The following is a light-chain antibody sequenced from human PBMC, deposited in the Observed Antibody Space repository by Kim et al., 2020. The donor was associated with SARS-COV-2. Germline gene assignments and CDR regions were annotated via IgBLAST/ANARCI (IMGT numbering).Light chain of an antibody. CDR1: QSINVW. CDR3: QEYKSDSWT. J-gene: IGKJ1*01. CDR2: DAS. V-gene: IGKV1-5*01. Sequence: DIQMTQSPSTLSTSVGDRVTITCRASQSINVWLAWYQQKPGKAPYLLIYDASILESGVPSRFSGSGSGTQFTLTISSLQPDDFATYYCQEYKSDSWTFGQGTKVDIK.